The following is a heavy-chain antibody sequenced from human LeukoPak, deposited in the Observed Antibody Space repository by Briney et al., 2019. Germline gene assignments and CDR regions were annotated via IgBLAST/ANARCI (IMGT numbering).Heavy chain of an antibody. D-gene: IGHD6-6*01. J-gene: IGHJ5*02. V-gene: IGHV3-23*01. CDR3: ARDRDSSSLGWFDP. CDR1: GFTFSSSA. Sequence: GGSLRLSCAASGFTFSSSAMSWVRLAPGKGLEWVSGISGSDGSTYYADSVKGRFTISRDNSKNTLFLQMNSLRAEDTAVYYCARDRDSSSLGWFDPWGQGTLVTVSS. CDR2: ISGSDGST.